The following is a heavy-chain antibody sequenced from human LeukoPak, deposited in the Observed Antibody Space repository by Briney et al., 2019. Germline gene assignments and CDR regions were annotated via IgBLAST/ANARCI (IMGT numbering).Heavy chain of an antibody. J-gene: IGHJ4*02. CDR3: ATSAYCGADCYFYFDY. CDR2: ISPNNGGT. D-gene: IGHD2-21*02. V-gene: IGHV1-2*02. CDR1: GFTFTDYY. Sequence: GASVKVSCKASGFTFTDYYMPWVRQAPGQGLEWMGYISPNNGGTYSAQKFRGRVTMTRDTSISTAYMDLSRLTSDDAAVYYCATSAYCGADCYFYFDYWGQGTLVTVSS.